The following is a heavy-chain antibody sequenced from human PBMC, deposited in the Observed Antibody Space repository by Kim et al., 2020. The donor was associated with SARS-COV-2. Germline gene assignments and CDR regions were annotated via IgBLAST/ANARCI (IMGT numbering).Heavy chain of an antibody. CDR2: INEDGSQR. Sequence: GGSMRLSCAASGFSFSSYWMTWVRQAPGKGLEWVAHINEDGSQRYYVDSLRGRFTISRDNAKNSLYLEMHSLKFEDTAKYYCARDPADYFGAGSYVDSWGQGTLVLVSS. J-gene: IGHJ4*02. V-gene: IGHV3-7*03. CDR3: ARDPADYFGAGSYVDS. CDR1: GFSFSSYW. D-gene: IGHD3-10*01.